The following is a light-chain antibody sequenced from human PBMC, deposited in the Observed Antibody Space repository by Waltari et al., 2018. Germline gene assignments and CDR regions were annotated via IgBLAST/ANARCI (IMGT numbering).Light chain of an antibody. Sequence: EIVLTQSPGTLSLSPGDRATLSCRASQTVSTIALRWYQQKTGQAPRVLIYSTYNRATGIPDRFSGSGSGTDFTLNINRLAPEDFAMYYCQQYDGIVVTFGGGTKVEI. V-gene: IGKV3-20*01. J-gene: IGKJ4*01. CDR2: STY. CDR3: QQYDGIVVT. CDR1: QTVSTIA.